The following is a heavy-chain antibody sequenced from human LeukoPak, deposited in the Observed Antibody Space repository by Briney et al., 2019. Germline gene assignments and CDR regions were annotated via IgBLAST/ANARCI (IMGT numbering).Heavy chain of an antibody. J-gene: IGHJ4*02. CDR1: GFSFNTYW. CDR3: ARYYYDSSGYYYFDY. D-gene: IGHD3-22*01. CDR2: VNQGGSET. V-gene: IGHV3-7*01. Sequence: GGSLRLSCAASGFSFNTYWMTWVRQAPGKGLEWVANVNQGGSETYYVDSVKGRFIISRDNAKNSMYLQMNSLRAEDTAVYYCARYYYDSSGYYYFDYWGQGTLVSVSS.